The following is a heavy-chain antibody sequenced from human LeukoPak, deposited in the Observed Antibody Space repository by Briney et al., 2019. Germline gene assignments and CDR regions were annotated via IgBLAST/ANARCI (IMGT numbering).Heavy chain of an antibody. Sequence: ASVKVSCKASGYTFTSYGISWVRQAPGQGLEWMGWISAYNDNTNYAQKLQGRVTMTTDTSTSTAYMELRSLRSDDTAVYYCARDRLYYYDSSFDYWGQGTLVTVSS. J-gene: IGHJ4*02. CDR3: ARDRLYYYDSSFDY. V-gene: IGHV1-18*01. D-gene: IGHD3-22*01. CDR1: GYTFTSYG. CDR2: ISAYNDNT.